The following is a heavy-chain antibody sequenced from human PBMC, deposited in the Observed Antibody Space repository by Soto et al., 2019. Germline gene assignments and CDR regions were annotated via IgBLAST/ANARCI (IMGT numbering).Heavy chain of an antibody. Sequence: QITLRESGPALVRPTQTLTLTCTFSGFSLSSNGVGVGWIRQPPGKALEWLALIYWDDDHRYSPSLKTRLTITKDTSKNQVVLTMTKLDPVDTATYYCAREMYYSPYFDSWGQGTLVTVSS. CDR3: AREMYYSPYFDS. V-gene: IGHV2-5*02. CDR2: IYWDDDH. J-gene: IGHJ4*02. CDR1: GFSLSSNGVG. D-gene: IGHD3-10*01.